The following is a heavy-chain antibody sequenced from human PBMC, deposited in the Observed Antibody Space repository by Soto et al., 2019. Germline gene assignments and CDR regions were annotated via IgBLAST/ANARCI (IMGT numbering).Heavy chain of an antibody. CDR3: ARDETGDSYYYYYGMDV. CDR2: ILPIFGTT. D-gene: IGHD7-27*01. Sequence: QVQLVQSGAEVKKPGSSVKVSCKASGGTFNTYNINWVRQAPGQWLEWMGGILPIFGTTNYAQRFPGRVTITADDSTSTAYMELSSLRSEDTAVYYCARDETGDSYYYYYGMDVWGQGTTVTVTS. J-gene: IGHJ6*02. V-gene: IGHV1-69*01. CDR1: GGTFNTYN.